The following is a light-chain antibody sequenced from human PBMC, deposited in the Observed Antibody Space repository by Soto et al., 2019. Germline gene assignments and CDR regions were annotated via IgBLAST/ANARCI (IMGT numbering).Light chain of an antibody. CDR3: QQFNSYSWT. V-gene: IGKV1-5*03. Sequence: DIQMTQSPSTLSASVGDRVTITCRASQSIMSWLAWYQQKPGKAPRLLIYETSSLESGVPSRFSGSGSGTEFTLTISSLQPDDFATYYCQQFNSYSWTFGQGTKVEIK. CDR1: QSIMSW. CDR2: ETS. J-gene: IGKJ1*01.